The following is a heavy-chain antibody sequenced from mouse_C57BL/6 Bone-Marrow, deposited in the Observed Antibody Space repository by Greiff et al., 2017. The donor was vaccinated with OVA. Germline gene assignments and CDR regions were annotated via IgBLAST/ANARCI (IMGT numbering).Heavy chain of an antibody. CDR2: IDPSDSYT. Sequence: QVQLQQPGAELVKPEASVKLSCKASGYTFTSYWMQWVKQRPGQGLEWIGEIDPSDSYTNYNQKFKGKATLTVDTSSSTAYMQLSSLTSEDSAVYYCGADDYYAMDYWGQGTSVTVSS. CDR3: GADDYYAMDY. CDR1: GYTFTSYW. J-gene: IGHJ4*01. D-gene: IGHD2-3*01. V-gene: IGHV1-50*01.